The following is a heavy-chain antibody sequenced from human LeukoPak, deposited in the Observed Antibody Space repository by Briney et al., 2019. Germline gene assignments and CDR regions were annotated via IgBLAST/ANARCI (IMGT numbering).Heavy chain of an antibody. Sequence: ASVKVSCKASGYTFTGYYMHWVRQALGQGLEWMGWINPNSGGTNYAQKFQGRVTMTRDTSISTAYMELSRLRSDDTAVYYCARVGGYSGYENDYWGQGTLVTVSS. CDR1: GYTFTGYY. CDR3: ARVGGYSGYENDY. V-gene: IGHV1-2*02. CDR2: INPNSGGT. J-gene: IGHJ4*02. D-gene: IGHD5-12*01.